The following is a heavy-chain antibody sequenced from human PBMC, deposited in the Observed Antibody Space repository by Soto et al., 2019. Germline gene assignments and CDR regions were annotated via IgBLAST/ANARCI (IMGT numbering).Heavy chain of an antibody. CDR1: GASISSTYW. CDR3: ATLPPRIVVVMTDLPT. Sequence: QLRESGPGLVKPSGTLSLTCFVSGASISSTYWWSWVRQTPGKRLEWIEQIYHTGTTSYNPSLKNRVTISLDKSNNQFSLRLTSMTAADTAVYYCATLPPRIVVVMTDLPTWGQGTLVTVSS. V-gene: IGHV4-4*02. CDR2: IYHTGTT. J-gene: IGHJ5*02. D-gene: IGHD2-15*01.